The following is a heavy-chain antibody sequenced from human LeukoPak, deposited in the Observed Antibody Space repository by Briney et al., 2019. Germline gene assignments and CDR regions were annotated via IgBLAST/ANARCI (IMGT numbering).Heavy chain of an antibody. V-gene: IGHV3-9*01. Sequence: PGGSLRLSCAASGFTFDDYAMPWVRQAPGKGLEWVSGISWNSGSIGYADSVKGRFTISRDNAKNSLYLQMNSLRAEDTALYYCAKGGFGELSGAFDIWGQGTMVTVSS. CDR1: GFTFDDYA. CDR3: AKGGFGELSGAFDI. J-gene: IGHJ3*02. D-gene: IGHD3-10*01. CDR2: ISWNSGSI.